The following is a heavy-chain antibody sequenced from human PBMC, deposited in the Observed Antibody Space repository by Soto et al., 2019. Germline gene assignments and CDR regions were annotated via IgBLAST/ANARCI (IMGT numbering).Heavy chain of an antibody. D-gene: IGHD3-10*01. V-gene: IGHV4-59*01. CDR3: ARTVGVGSYYMDV. Sequence: LETLSLTCTFSGGSISSYYWSWIRQPPGKGLEWIGYIYYSGSTNYNPSLKSRVTISVDTSKNQFSLKLSSVTAADTAVYYCARTVGVGSYYMDVWGKGTTVTVSS. CDR2: IYYSGST. CDR1: GGSISSYY. J-gene: IGHJ6*03.